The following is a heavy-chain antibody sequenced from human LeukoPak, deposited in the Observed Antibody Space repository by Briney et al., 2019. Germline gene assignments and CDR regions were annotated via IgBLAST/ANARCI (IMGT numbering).Heavy chain of an antibody. CDR3: ARGMDYYGSGNYYNGLHWFDP. CDR1: GGSVSSGDYY. CDR2: ISYSGNT. D-gene: IGHD3-10*01. V-gene: IGHV4-31*03. Sequence: NPSETLSLTCTVSGGSVSSGDYYWSWIRQHPGKGLEWIGYISYSGNTYYNPSLKSRVATSIDTSKSQFSLKLSSVTAADTAFYYCARGMDYYGSGNYYNGLHWFDPWGQGTLVTVSS. J-gene: IGHJ5*02.